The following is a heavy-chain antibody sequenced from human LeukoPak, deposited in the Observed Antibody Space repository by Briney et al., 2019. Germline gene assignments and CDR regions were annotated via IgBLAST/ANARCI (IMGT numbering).Heavy chain of an antibody. D-gene: IGHD2-2*01. CDR1: GGSISSGGYY. CDR2: IYHSGST. Sequence: SETLSLTCTVSGGSISSGGYYWSWIRQPPGKGLEWIGYIYHSGSTYYNPSLKSRVTISVDTSKNQFSLKLSSVTAADTAVYYCARRSTIVFDPWGQGTLVTVSS. CDR3: ARRSTIVFDP. J-gene: IGHJ5*02. V-gene: IGHV4-30-2*01.